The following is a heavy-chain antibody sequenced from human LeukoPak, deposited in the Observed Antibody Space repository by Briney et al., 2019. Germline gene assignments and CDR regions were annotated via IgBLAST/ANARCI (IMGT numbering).Heavy chain of an antibody. J-gene: IGHJ4*02. CDR2: ISDIGSI. V-gene: IGHV4-59*08. CDR3: ARVGSYYDSSGYLD. CDR1: GGSISSYY. D-gene: IGHD3-22*01. Sequence: KPSETLSLTCTVSGGSISSYYWSWVRQPPGKGLEWIAYISDIGSINYNPSLKSRVTISLDTSKNQFSLKLSSVTAADTAVYYCARVGSYYDSSGYLDWGQGTLVTVSS.